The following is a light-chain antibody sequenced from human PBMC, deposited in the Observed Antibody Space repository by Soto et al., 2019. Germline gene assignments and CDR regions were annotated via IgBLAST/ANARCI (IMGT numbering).Light chain of an antibody. CDR3: QHYKMYSPWT. J-gene: IGKJ1*01. V-gene: IGKV1-5*03. CDR2: KAS. CDR1: HTISSW. Sequence: DIQMTQSPSTLSGSVGDRVTITCRASHTISSWLAWYQQKPGKAPKLLIYKASTLKSGVPSRFSGSGSGTEFTLTISSLQPDDFATYYCQHYKMYSPWTFGQGTKVDIK.